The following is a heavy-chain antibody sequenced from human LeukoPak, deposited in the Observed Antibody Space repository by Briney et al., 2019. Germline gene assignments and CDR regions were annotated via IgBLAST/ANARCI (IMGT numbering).Heavy chain of an antibody. CDR2: IYYSGNT. V-gene: IGHV4-59*01. CDR1: GGSINY. Sequence: PSGTLSLTCTVSGGSINYGGWIRQPPGKGLEWIGYIYYSGNTDYNPSLKSRVTISVDRSKNQFSLQLTSVTAADTAVYYCARSLYGSNWSHFNFWGQGTLVTVSS. J-gene: IGHJ4*02. D-gene: IGHD4-11*01. CDR3: ARSLYGSNWSHFNF.